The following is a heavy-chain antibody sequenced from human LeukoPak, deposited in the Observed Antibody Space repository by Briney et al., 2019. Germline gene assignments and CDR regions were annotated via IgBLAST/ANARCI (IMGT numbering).Heavy chain of an antibody. J-gene: IGHJ3*02. Sequence: SETLSLTCTVSGGSVSSGSYYWSWIRQPPGKGLEWIGYIFYSGTSNYNPSLRSRVTTSVDTSKNQVSLKLSSVTAADTAVYYCARGRGAHDDAFDIWGQGTMVTASS. D-gene: IGHD5-24*01. CDR3: ARGRGAHDDAFDI. CDR2: IFYSGTS. V-gene: IGHV4-61*01. CDR1: GGSVSSGSYY.